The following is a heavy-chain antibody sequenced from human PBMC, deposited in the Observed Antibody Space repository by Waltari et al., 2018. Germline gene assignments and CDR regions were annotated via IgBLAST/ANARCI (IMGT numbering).Heavy chain of an antibody. CDR3: ARAWFNSGFDY. D-gene: IGHD3-10*01. J-gene: IGHJ4*02. CDR1: GYTFTANY. V-gene: IGHV1-2*06. CDR2: LHPNSGAT. Sequence: QVQLVQSGAEVKRPGASVKVSCKASGYTFTANYVHWVRQAPGQGLEWMGRLHPNSGATDDAQQFQGRVTMTLDTSISTLYMELSRLGSDDTAVYYCARAWFNSGFDYWGQGSLVTVSS.